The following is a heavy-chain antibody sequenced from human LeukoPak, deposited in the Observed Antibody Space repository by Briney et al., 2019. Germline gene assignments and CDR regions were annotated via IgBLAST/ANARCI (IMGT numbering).Heavy chain of an antibody. Sequence: GGSLRLSCAASGFTFRNYAMTWVRQAPGKGLEWVSVVTGNGDTTYYADSLKGRFTISRDNSRNTLYLQMNSLRAEDTAVYYCAKSDYWGQGTLVTVSS. CDR1: GFTFRNYA. CDR3: AKSDY. CDR2: VTGNGDTT. J-gene: IGHJ4*02. V-gene: IGHV3-23*01.